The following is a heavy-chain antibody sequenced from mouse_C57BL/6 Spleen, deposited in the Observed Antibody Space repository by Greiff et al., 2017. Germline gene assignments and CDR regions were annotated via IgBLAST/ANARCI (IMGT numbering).Heavy chain of an antibody. CDR1: GYAFSSSW. CDR3: AGQIYYDYDGWFAY. V-gene: IGHV1-82*01. Sequence: QVPLQQSGPELVKPGASVKISCKASGYAFSSSWMNWVKQRPGKGLEWIGRIYPGDGDTNYNGNVKGKATLTEGKSSSAAYMPRSSLTSAYSAVYFCAGQIYYDYDGWFAYWGQGTLVTVSA. J-gene: IGHJ3*01. D-gene: IGHD2-4*01. CDR2: IYPGDGDT.